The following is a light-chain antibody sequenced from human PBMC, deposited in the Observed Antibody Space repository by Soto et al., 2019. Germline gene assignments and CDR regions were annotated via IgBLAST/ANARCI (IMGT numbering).Light chain of an antibody. Sequence: QSALTQPPSASGSPGQSVTISCTGTSSDVGGYKYVSWYQQHPGKAPKLMIFEVNKRPSGVPDRFSGSKSGNTASLTVSGLQAEDEAYYYCSSYAGINNLGVFGTGTKLTFL. CDR1: SSDVGGYKY. V-gene: IGLV2-8*01. CDR3: SSYAGINNLGV. J-gene: IGLJ1*01. CDR2: EVN.